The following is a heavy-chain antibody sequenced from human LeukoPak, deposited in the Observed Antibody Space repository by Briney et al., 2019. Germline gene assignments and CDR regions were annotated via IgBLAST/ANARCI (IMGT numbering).Heavy chain of an antibody. V-gene: IGHV3-23*01. Sequence: HPGGSLRLSCAASGFTFSSYAMSWVRQAPGKGLEWVSAISGSGGSTYYADSVKGRFTISRDNSKNTLYLQMNSLRAEDTAVYYCAKGSYSSGWYAFDYWGQGTLVTVSS. CDR3: AKGSYSSGWYAFDY. CDR2: ISGSGGST. CDR1: GFTFSSYA. J-gene: IGHJ4*02. D-gene: IGHD6-19*01.